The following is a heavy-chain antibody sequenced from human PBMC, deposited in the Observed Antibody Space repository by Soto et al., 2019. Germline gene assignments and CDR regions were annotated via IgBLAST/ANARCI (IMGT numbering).Heavy chain of an antibody. CDR2: INSDGSST. J-gene: IGHJ3*02. CDR3: ASGRIPGPGVEVAFDI. V-gene: IGHV3-74*01. D-gene: IGHD3-3*01. CDR1: GFTSSSYW. Sequence: GGSLRLSCAASGFTSSSYWMHWVRQAPGKGLVWVSRINSDGSSTSYADSVKGRFTISRDNAKNTLYLQMNSLRAEDTAVYYCASGRIPGPGVEVAFDIWGQGTMVTVSS.